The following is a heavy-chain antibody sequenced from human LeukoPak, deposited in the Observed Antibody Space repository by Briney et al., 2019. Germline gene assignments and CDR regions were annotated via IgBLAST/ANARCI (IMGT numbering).Heavy chain of an antibody. Sequence: GGSLRLSCAASGFTFSSYSMNWVRQAPGEGLEWVSSISSSSSYIYYADSVKGRFTISRDNAKNSLYLQMNSLRAEDTAVYYCARDGDPGFLDYWGQGTLVTVSS. J-gene: IGHJ4*02. CDR3: ARDGDPGFLDY. V-gene: IGHV3-21*01. D-gene: IGHD7-27*01. CDR2: ISSSSSYI. CDR1: GFTFSSYS.